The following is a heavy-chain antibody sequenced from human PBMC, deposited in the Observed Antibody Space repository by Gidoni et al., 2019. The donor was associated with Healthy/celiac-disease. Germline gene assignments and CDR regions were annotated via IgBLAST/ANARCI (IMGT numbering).Heavy chain of an antibody. CDR2: IRSKAYGGTT. V-gene: IGHV3-49*04. D-gene: IGHD1-7*01. Sequence: EVQLVESGGGLVHPGRSLRLSCTASGFTFGDYAMSWVRQAPGKGLEWVGFIRSKAYGGTTEYAASVKGRFTISRDDSKSIAYLQMNSLKTEDTAVYYCTRDGTGTTGWFDPWGQGTLVTVSS. CDR3: TRDGTGTTGWFDP. CDR1: GFTFGDYA. J-gene: IGHJ5*02.